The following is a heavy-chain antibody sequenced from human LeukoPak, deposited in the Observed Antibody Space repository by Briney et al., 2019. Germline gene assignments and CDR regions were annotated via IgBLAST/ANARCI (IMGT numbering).Heavy chain of an antibody. CDR3: ARFGAYYLDY. CDR1: GRSISSYY. V-gene: IGHV4-59*07. D-gene: IGHD3-10*01. J-gene: IGHJ4*02. Sequence: KSSGTLSLTCAVCGRSISSYYWRWIRDPPGKGLVGIGYLYYSGTTNYNPDLTRRCTMSVDTAKHQFSQEADSVTAAHTAVFFCARFGAYYLDYWGQGTLVTVSS. CDR2: LYYSGTT.